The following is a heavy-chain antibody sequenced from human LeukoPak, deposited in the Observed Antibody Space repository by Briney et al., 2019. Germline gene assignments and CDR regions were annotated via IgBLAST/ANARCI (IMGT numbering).Heavy chain of an antibody. Sequence: ASVKVSCKASGYTFTSYGISWVRQAPGQGLEWMGWISPYNGNTHYRQRFQGRVTMTTDTSTSTAYMELRSLTSDDTAVYYCASGIGSWSQDFDYWGQGTLVTVSS. J-gene: IGHJ4*02. D-gene: IGHD6-13*01. CDR3: ASGIGSWSQDFDY. V-gene: IGHV1-18*01. CDR1: GYTFTSYG. CDR2: ISPYNGNT.